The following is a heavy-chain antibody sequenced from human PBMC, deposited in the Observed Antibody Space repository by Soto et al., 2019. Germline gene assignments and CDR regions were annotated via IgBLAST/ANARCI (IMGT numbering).Heavy chain of an antibody. CDR2: IKNKNDGGKT. Sequence: EVQLVESGGGLVKPGGSLRLSCAASGFTFSNAWMNWVRQAPGKGLEWVGRIKNKNDGGKTHYAAPLKGSFTISRDDSKNTLYLQMNSLKPEDTAVYYCTTDGEYCSGGSCVDYWGQGTLVTVSS. CDR1: GFTFSNAW. CDR3: TTDGEYCSGGSCVDY. D-gene: IGHD2-15*01. V-gene: IGHV3-15*07. J-gene: IGHJ4*02.